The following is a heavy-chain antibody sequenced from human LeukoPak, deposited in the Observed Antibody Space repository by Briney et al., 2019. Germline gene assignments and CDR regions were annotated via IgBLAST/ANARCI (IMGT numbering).Heavy chain of an antibody. J-gene: IGHJ4*02. CDR3: AKAYSDYGDYGVVRD. CDR1: GFTFDDYA. D-gene: IGHD4-17*01. V-gene: IGHV3-9*01. CDR2: ISWNSGSI. Sequence: GGSLRLSCAASGFTFDDYAMHWVRHAPGKGLEWVSGISWNSGSIGYADSVKGRFTISRDNAKNSLYLQMNSLRAEDTALYYCAKAYSDYGDYGVVRDWGQGTLVTVSS.